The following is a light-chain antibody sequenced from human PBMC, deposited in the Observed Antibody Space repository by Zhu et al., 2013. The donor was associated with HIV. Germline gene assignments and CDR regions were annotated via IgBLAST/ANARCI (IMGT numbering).Light chain of an antibody. CDR2: TAS. Sequence: DIQMTQSPSSLSASVGDXITITCRASQPINIYLNWYQQSPGRAPKVLIYTASTLQSGVPSRFSGSGSGTDFTLTISSLEPEDFAVYYCQQRSNWPPMCSFGQGTKLEIK. V-gene: IGKV1-39*01. CDR1: QPINIY. J-gene: IGKJ2*04. CDR3: QQRSNWPPMCS.